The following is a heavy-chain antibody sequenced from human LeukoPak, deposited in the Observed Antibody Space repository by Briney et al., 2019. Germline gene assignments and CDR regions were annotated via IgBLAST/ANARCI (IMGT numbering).Heavy chain of an antibody. D-gene: IGHD3-10*01. CDR2: ISAYNGNT. Sequence: ASVKVSCKASGGTFSSYAISWVRQAPGQGLEWMGWISAYNGNTNYAQKLQGRVTMTTDTSTSTAYMELRSLRSEDTAVYYCARERYYGSGSYHPYYYYMDVWGKGTTVTVSS. J-gene: IGHJ6*03. CDR3: ARERYYGSGSYHPYYYYMDV. V-gene: IGHV1-18*01. CDR1: GGTFSSYA.